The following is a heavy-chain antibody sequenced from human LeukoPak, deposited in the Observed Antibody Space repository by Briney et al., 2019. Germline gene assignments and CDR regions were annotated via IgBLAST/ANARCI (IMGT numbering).Heavy chain of an antibody. V-gene: IGHV3-23*01. CDR3: AKDVYGDYGGLGY. Sequence: PGGSLRLSCAASGFPFSTYAMSWVRQAPGKGLEWVSSIRGSDGSTYYADSVKGRFALSRDNSKNPLYLQMNSLRAEDTAVYYCAKDVYGDYGGLGYWGQGTLVTVSS. CDR1: GFPFSTYA. D-gene: IGHD4-17*01. CDR2: IRGSDGST. J-gene: IGHJ4*02.